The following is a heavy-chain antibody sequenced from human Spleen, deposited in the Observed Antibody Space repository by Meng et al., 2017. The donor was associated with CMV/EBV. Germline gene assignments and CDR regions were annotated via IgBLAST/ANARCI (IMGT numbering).Heavy chain of an antibody. V-gene: IGHV3-53*01. D-gene: IGHD1-14*01. CDR1: GFTFSNYW. J-gene: IGHJ2*01. CDR3: ARDHSSEPEWYFDL. Sequence: GGSLRLSCAASGFTFSNYWMHWVRHAPGKGLVWVSVIYDDGSPYYADSVKGRFTISRDTSRNTLFLQMNDLRADDTAIYYCARDHSSEPEWYFDLWGPGTLVTVSS. CDR2: IYDDGSP.